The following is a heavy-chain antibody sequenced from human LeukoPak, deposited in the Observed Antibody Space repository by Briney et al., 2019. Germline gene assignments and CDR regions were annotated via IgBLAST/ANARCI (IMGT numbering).Heavy chain of an antibody. CDR2: MNPNSGNT. D-gene: IGHD1-1*01. CDR1: GYTFTSYD. Sequence: ASVKVSCKASGYTFTSYDINWVRQATGQGLEWMGWMNPNSGNTGYAQKLQGRVTMTEDTSTDTAYMELSSPRSEDTAVYYCATVPPSTTGIYFLDYWGQGTLVTVSS. J-gene: IGHJ4*02. CDR3: ATVPPSTTGIYFLDY. V-gene: IGHV1-8*01.